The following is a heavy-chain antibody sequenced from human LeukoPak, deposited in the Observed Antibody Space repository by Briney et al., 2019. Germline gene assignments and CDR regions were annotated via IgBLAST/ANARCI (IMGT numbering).Heavy chain of an antibody. D-gene: IGHD5-24*01. J-gene: IGHJ4*02. CDR3: ARDGGWLQYVDY. CDR2: ISSSSSYI. V-gene: IGHV3-21*01. CDR1: GSTFSSYS. Sequence: PGGSLRLSCAASGSTFSSYSMNWVRQAPGKGLEWVSSISSSSSYIYYADSVKGRFAISRDNAKNSLYLQMNSLRAEDTAVYYCARDGGWLQYVDYWGQGTLVTVSS.